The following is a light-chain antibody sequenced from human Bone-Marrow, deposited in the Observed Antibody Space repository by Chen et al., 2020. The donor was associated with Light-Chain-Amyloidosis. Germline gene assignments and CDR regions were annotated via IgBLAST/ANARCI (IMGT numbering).Light chain of an antibody. CDR1: NIGSTS. CDR2: DDS. CDR3: EVWDRSSDRPV. Sequence: SYVLTQPSSVSLAPGQTATIARGGNNIGSTSVHWYQQTPGQAPLLVVDDDSDRPSGSPERLSGSNCGNRATVTMSRVEAGDEADYYCEVWDRSSDRPVFGGGTKLTVL. J-gene: IGLJ3*02. V-gene: IGLV3-21*02.